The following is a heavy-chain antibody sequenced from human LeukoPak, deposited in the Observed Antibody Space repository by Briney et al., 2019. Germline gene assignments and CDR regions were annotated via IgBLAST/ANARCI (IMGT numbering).Heavy chain of an antibody. CDR3: ARGCGTSFDAFYI. CDR1: DDSITSYY. D-gene: IGHD4-23*01. Sequence: SETLSLTCTVSDDSITSYYWTWIRLPPGKGLEWIGYIYYIGNTNYNPSLKSRVSISVDTSKNQFSLNLSSVTAADTAVYYCARGCGTSFDAFYIWGQGTMVTVSS. V-gene: IGHV4-59*01. CDR2: IYYIGNT. J-gene: IGHJ3*02.